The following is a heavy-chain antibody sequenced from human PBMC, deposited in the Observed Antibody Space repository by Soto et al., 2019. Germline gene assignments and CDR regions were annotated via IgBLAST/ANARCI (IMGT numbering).Heavy chain of an antibody. Sequence: SETLSLTCTVSGGSISSYYWSWIRQPPGKGLEWIGYIYYSGSTNYNPSLKSRVTISVATSKNQFSLKLSSVTAADTAVYYCARAYSGYDPLYWYFDLWGRGTRVTVSS. D-gene: IGHD5-12*01. J-gene: IGHJ2*01. CDR3: ARAYSGYDPLYWYFDL. CDR1: GGSISSYY. CDR2: IYYSGST. V-gene: IGHV4-59*01.